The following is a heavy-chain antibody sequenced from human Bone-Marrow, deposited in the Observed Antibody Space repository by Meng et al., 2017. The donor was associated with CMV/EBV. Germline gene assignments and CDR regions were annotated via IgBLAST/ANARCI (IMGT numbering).Heavy chain of an antibody. D-gene: IGHD4-23*01. CDR1: GFTFSSYA. J-gene: IGHJ4*02. Sequence: GESLKISCAASGFTFSSYAMHWVRQAPGKGLVWVSRINSDGSSTSYADSVKGRFTISRDNAKNTLYLQMSSLRSEDTAVYYCARPNSADYGGNSDWGQGTLVTVSS. CDR2: INSDGSST. V-gene: IGHV3-74*01. CDR3: ARPNSADYGGNSD.